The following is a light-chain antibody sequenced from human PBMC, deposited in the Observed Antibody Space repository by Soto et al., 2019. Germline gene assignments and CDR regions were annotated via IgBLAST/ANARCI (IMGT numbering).Light chain of an antibody. CDR3: QQYYSTPRT. Sequence: DIVMTQPPDSLAVSLGERATINCKSSQSILYSANNKNYLAWYQQKPGQPPKLIIYWASTRESGVPDRFSGSGSGTDFTLTISSLQAEDVAVYYCQQYYSTPRTFGPGTRVEIK. CDR1: QSILYSANNKNY. CDR2: WAS. J-gene: IGKJ3*01. V-gene: IGKV4-1*01.